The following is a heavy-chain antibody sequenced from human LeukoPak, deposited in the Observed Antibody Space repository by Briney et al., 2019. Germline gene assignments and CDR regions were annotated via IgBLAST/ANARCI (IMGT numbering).Heavy chain of an antibody. Sequence: PGGSLRLSCAAFGFTFSNYAMSWVRQAPGKGLEGVSIISDSGDNTYYADSVKGRFAISRDSSENTLYLQMDSLGAEDTAIYYCAKDHDSTSWGQGTLVTVSS. D-gene: IGHD3-22*01. CDR1: GFTFSNYA. CDR2: ISDSGDNT. J-gene: IGHJ5*02. V-gene: IGHV3-23*01. CDR3: AKDHDSTS.